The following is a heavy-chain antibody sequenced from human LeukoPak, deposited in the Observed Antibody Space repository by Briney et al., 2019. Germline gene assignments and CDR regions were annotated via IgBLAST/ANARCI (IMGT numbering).Heavy chain of an antibody. J-gene: IGHJ6*03. Sequence: ASVKVSCKASGYTFTSYGISWVRQAPGQGPEWMGWISAYNGNTNYAQKLQGRVTMTTDTSTSTAYMELSSLRSEDTAVYYCARGVSSGWPRSYYYYYMDVWGKGTTVTISS. CDR1: GYTFTSYG. CDR2: ISAYNGNT. V-gene: IGHV1-18*01. CDR3: ARGVSSGWPRSYYYYYMDV. D-gene: IGHD6-19*01.